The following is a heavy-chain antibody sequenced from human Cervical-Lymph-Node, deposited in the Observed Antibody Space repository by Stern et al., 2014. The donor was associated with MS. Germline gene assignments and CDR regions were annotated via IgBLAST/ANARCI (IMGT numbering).Heavy chain of an antibody. CDR2: INEDGSKN. CDR3: TSIMGVG. J-gene: IGHJ4*02. V-gene: IGHV3-7*01. CDR1: GITFRSYW. D-gene: IGHD2-8*01. Sequence: EVQLVESGGGQVQPGGSLRLSCVVSGITFRSYWMTWVRQAPGKGLEWVANINEDGSKNYYMDSVRGRFTISRDNAKDSLYLQMNSLRVEDTAVYYCTSIMGVGWGQGTLVTVSS.